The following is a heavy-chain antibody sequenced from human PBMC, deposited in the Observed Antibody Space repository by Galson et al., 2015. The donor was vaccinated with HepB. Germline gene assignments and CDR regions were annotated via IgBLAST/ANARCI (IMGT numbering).Heavy chain of an antibody. CDR1: GYTFTGNY. J-gene: IGHJ2*01. Sequence: SVKVSCKASGYTFTGNYIHWVRQAPGQGLEWMGWVNPRSGATNYAQKFQGRVTMTRDTSINTAYMELSSLRSDDMAVYYCVRLQDDSEGFYLYFDLWGRGTLVTVSS. D-gene: IGHD5-24*01. V-gene: IGHV1-2*02. CDR3: VRLQDDSEGFYLYFDL. CDR2: VNPRSGAT.